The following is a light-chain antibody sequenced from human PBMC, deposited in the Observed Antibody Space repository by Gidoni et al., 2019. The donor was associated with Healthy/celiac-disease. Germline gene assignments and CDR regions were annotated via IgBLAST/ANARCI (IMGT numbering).Light chain of an antibody. CDR3: QQYDNLPLT. V-gene: IGKV1-33*01. CDR1: QDISNY. CDR2: DAS. J-gene: IGKJ1*01. Sequence: DIQMTQSPSSLSASVGDSVTITCQASQDISNYLNWYQQKPGKAPKLLIYDASNLETGVPSRFSGSGSWTDFTFTISSLHPEAIATYYCQQYDNLPLTFGQWTKVEIK.